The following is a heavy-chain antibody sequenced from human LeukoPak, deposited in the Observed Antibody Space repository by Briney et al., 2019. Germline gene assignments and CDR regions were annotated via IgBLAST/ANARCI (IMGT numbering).Heavy chain of an antibody. D-gene: IGHD5-12*01. CDR3: ARDRRWLRSPNYYYYYGMDV. J-gene: IGHJ6*02. Sequence: SETLSLTCTVSGGSISSHYWSWIRQPPGKGLEWIGYIYYSGSTNYNPSLKSRVTISVDTSKNQFSLKLSSVTAADTAVYYCARDRRWLRSPNYYYYYGMDVWGQGTTVTVSS. CDR2: IYYSGST. CDR1: GGSISSHY. V-gene: IGHV4-59*11.